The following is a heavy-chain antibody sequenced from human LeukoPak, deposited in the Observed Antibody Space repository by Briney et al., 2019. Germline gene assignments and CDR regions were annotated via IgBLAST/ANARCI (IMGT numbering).Heavy chain of an antibody. CDR3: ASGGATVWGY. CDR2: ITSDSNLI. J-gene: IGHJ4*02. Sequence: PGGSLRLSCAASGFAFSDYSMNWVRQAPGKGLEWISAITSDSNLIYCADSMRGRITISRDNAENSVYLQMNGLRAEDTAIYYCASGGATVWGYWGQGALVIVSS. V-gene: IGHV3-21*06. D-gene: IGHD3-16*01. CDR1: GFAFSDYS.